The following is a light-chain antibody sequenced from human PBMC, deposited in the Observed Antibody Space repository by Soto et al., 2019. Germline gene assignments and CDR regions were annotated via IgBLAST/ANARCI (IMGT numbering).Light chain of an antibody. CDR2: DVS. Sequence: QSALTQPASVSGSPGQSITISCTETSSDVGGYNYVSWYQQHPGKAPKLMIYDVSNRPSGVSNRFSGSKSGNTASLTISGLQAEDEADYYCSSYTSSSTPRFGTGTKLTVL. CDR1: SSDVGGYNY. V-gene: IGLV2-14*01. CDR3: SSYTSSSTPR. J-gene: IGLJ1*01.